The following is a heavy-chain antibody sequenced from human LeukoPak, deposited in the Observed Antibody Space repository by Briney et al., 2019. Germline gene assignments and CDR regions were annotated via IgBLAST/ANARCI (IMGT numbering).Heavy chain of an antibody. D-gene: IGHD3-10*01. V-gene: IGHV3-53*01. J-gene: IGHJ4*02. CDR1: GFIVSNNY. CDR3: AREGYYGY. CDR2: MYASGTT. Sequence: GGSLRLSCAASGFIVSNNYMSWVRQAPGKGLEWVSVMYASGTTYYADSVKGRFTISRDDSKNTMYLQMNSLRVDDTAVYYCAREGYYGYWGQGTLVTVSS.